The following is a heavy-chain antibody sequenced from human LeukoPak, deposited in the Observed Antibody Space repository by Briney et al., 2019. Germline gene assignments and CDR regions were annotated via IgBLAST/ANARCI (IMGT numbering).Heavy chain of an antibody. J-gene: IGHJ5*02. CDR3: ATGTSWFDP. CDR1: GSSISSYY. Sequence: SETLSLTCTVSGSSISSYYCNWIRQPPGKGLEWIGYIYYSGSTNYNPSLKSRVTISIDTSKDRFSLKMTSLTAADTAVYYCATGTSWFDPWGQGTLVTVSS. V-gene: IGHV4-59*08. CDR2: IYYSGST.